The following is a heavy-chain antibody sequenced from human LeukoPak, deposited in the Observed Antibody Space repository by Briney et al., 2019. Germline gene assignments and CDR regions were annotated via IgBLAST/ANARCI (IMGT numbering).Heavy chain of an antibody. CDR3: VRDGSGVAAVWEWEMIH. CDR1: GYTLSNSW. Sequence: PGGALRLSCGGHGYTLSNSWMRSVRQAPGKGLEWVANMKQDGSQQHYVDSVKGRFTMSRDNVKSSLYLQMNSLRAEDTGVYYCVRDGSGVAAVWEWEMIHWGQGTLVTVSS. CDR2: MKQDGSQQ. V-gene: IGHV3-7*03. D-gene: IGHD6-13*01. J-gene: IGHJ4*02.